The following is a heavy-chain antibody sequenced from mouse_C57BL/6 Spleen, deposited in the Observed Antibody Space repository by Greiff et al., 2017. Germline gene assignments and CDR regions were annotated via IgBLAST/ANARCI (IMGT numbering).Heavy chain of an antibody. CDR1: GYTFTDYE. CDR3: TRAGTGDFDY. CDR2: IDPETGGT. D-gene: IGHD4-1*01. J-gene: IGHJ2*01. Sequence: VQLQQSGAELVRPGASVTLSCKASGYTFTDYEMHWVKQTPVHGLEWIGAIDPETGGTAYNQKFKGKAILTADKSSSTAYMELRSLTSEDSAVYYCTRAGTGDFDYWGQGTTRTVSS. V-gene: IGHV1-15*01.